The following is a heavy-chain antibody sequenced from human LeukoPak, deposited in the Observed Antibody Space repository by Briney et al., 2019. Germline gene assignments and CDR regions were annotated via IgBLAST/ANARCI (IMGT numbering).Heavy chain of an antibody. J-gene: IGHJ6*03. CDR1: GYTFTSYG. Sequence: ASVKVSCKASGYTFTSYGISWVRQAPGQGLEWMGWISAYNGNTNYAQKLQGRVTMTTDTSTSTAYMELRSLRSDDTAVHYCARTGYSSSWLPYYYYYKDVWGKGTTVTVSS. D-gene: IGHD6-13*01. CDR3: ARTGYSSSWLPYYYYYKDV. CDR2: ISAYNGNT. V-gene: IGHV1-18*01.